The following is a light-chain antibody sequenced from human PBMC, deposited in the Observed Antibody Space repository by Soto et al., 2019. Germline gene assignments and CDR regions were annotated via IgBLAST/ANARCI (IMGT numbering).Light chain of an antibody. CDR3: QQYDTLPPYT. CDR1: QNFGSW. CDR2: EAS. J-gene: IGKJ2*01. V-gene: IGKV1-5*03. Sequence: DIQMTQSPSTLSASVGDRVTITCRASQNFGSWLAWYQQKPGKAPKLLIFEASTLENGVPSRFSGRRSETDFTFTISNLQPEDIATYYWQQYDTLPPYTFGQGTKVELK.